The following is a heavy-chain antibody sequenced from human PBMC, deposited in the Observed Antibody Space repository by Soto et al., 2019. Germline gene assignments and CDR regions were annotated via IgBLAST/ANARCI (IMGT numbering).Heavy chain of an antibody. V-gene: IGHV3-7*01. J-gene: IGHJ4*02. D-gene: IGHD3-3*01. Sequence: EVQVVESGGGLVQPGGSLRLSCAASGFTFSSYWMSWVRQAPGKGLEWVANIEQDGSEKFYVDSVKGRITISRDNAKNSLYLQMNNLRAEDTAMYYCARDKKGDFWSGSPLDYWGQGTLVTVSS. CDR1: GFTFSSYW. CDR3: ARDKKGDFWSGSPLDY. CDR2: IEQDGSEK.